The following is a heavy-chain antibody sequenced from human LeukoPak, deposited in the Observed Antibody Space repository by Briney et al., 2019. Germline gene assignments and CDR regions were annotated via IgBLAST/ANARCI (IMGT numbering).Heavy chain of an antibody. Sequence: SETLSLTCTVSGGSISSSSYYWGWIRQPPGKGLEWIGEINHSGSTNYNPSLKSRVTISVDTSKNQFSLKLSSVTAADTAVYYCARGMGGTTVTPELYNWFDPWGQGTLVTVSS. J-gene: IGHJ5*02. CDR1: GGSISSSSYY. CDR3: ARGMGGTTVTPELYNWFDP. CDR2: INHSGST. D-gene: IGHD4-17*01. V-gene: IGHV4-39*07.